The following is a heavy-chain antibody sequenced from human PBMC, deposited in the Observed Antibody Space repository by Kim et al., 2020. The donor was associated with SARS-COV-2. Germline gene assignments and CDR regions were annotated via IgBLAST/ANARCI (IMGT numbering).Heavy chain of an antibody. D-gene: IGHD1-1*01. CDR3: TRGRVSHWRGFVH. CDR1: TDSIMNFNSH. Sequence: SETLSLTCSVSTDSIMNFNSHYTWIRQAPGRGLEWLGEISHRGSTNFNPSLQGRASVSVDTSKRQFSLTLNSVTAADTAFYYCTRGRVSHWRGFVHWGQ. V-gene: IGHV4-31*03. CDR2: ISHRGST. J-gene: IGHJ4*02.